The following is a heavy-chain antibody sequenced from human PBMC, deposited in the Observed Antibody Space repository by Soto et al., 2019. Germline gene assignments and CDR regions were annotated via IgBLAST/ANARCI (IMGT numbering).Heavy chain of an antibody. Sequence: PSWSLSLSCTVSGGSLSSGGYYWSWLRQLPGKGLEWIGYIYYTGKTYYNPALKSRLAMSVDTSKNQFSLKLSSVTAADSALYYCARVFAGSFDYWGQGTLVTVSS. J-gene: IGHJ4*02. CDR2: IYYTGKT. CDR3: ARVFAGSFDY. CDR1: GGSLSSGGYY. D-gene: IGHD2-21*01. V-gene: IGHV4-31*03.